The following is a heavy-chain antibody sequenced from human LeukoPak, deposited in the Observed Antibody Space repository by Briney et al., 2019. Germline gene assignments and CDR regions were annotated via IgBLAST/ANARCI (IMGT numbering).Heavy chain of an antibody. Sequence: PSETLSLTCTVSGGSISSSSYYWSWIRQPPGKGLEWIGYIYYSGSTNYNPSLKSRVTISVDTSKNQFSLKLSSVTAADTAVYYCAGLPGGGGTGYWGQGTLVTVSS. V-gene: IGHV4-61*01. J-gene: IGHJ4*02. CDR3: AGLPGGGGTGY. CDR2: IYYSGST. CDR1: GGSISSSSYY. D-gene: IGHD3-16*01.